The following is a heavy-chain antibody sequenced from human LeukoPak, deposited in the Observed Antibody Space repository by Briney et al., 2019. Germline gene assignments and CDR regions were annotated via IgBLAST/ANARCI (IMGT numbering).Heavy chain of an antibody. CDR1: GYSFTSYG. V-gene: IGHV1-18*01. D-gene: IGHD2-2*01. CDR2: ISGNNGNT. CDR3: ARELVVPAAMRGYYYYYGMDA. Sequence: ASVKVSCKASGYSFTSYGISWVRQAPGQGLEWMGWISGNNGNTNYAQKFQGRVTMTTETSTSTAYMELRSLRSDDTAVYYCARELVVPAAMRGYYYYYGMDAWGQGTTVTVSS. J-gene: IGHJ6*02.